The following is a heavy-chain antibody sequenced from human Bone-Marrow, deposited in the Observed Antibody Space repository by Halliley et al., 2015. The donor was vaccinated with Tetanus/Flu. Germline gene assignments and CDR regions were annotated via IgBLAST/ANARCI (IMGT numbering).Heavy chain of an antibody. J-gene: IGHJ4*02. CDR3: ARGFCTSTSCYLGYLDY. CDR2: IRGYNGNT. Sequence: IRGYNGNTNYAQNLQDRVTMTTDTSTSTAYMGLRSLRSDDTAVYYCARGFCTSTSCYLGYLDYWGQGTLLTVSS. V-gene: IGHV1-18*01. D-gene: IGHD2-2*01.